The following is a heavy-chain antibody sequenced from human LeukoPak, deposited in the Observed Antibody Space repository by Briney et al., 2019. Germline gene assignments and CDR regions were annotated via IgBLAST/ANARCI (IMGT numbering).Heavy chain of an antibody. CDR2: IYPADSDT. V-gene: IGHV5-51*01. D-gene: IGHD3-3*01. CDR1: GYSFTNYW. CDR3: AKQSRDGSKTRGYYFDY. Sequence: GASLKISCQVSGYSFTNYWIGWVRQVPGKGLESMGIIYPADSDTTYSPSFQGQVTISADKSISTVYLQWSSLKASDTAMYYCAKQSRDGSKTRGYYFDYWVQGTLVTVSS. J-gene: IGHJ4*02.